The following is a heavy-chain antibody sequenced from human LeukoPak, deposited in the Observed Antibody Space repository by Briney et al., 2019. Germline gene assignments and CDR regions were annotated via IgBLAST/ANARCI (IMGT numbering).Heavy chain of an antibody. J-gene: IGHJ4*02. D-gene: IGHD3-22*01. CDR3: ARVGDYYDTERPFDY. Sequence: GGSLRLSCAASGFTFSSYWMSWVRQAPGKGLEWVANIKQDGSEKYYVDSVKGRFTISRDNAKNSLYLQMNSLRAEDTAVYYCARVGDYYDTERPFDYWGQGTLVTVSS. CDR2: IKQDGSEK. CDR1: GFTFSSYW. V-gene: IGHV3-7*01.